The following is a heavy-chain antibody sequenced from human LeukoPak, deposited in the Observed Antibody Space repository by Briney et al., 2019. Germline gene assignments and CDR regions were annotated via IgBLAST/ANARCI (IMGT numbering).Heavy chain of an antibody. J-gene: IGHJ4*02. CDR1: GFTFSSYG. Sequence: PGGSLRLSCAASGFTFSSYGMHWVRQAPGKGLEWVGRIKSKTDGGTTDYAAPVKGRFTISRDDSKNTLYLQMNSLKTEDTAVYYCTEEQWLEPSLNWGQGTLVTVSS. CDR3: TEEQWLEPSLN. CDR2: IKSKTDGGTT. V-gene: IGHV3-15*01. D-gene: IGHD6-19*01.